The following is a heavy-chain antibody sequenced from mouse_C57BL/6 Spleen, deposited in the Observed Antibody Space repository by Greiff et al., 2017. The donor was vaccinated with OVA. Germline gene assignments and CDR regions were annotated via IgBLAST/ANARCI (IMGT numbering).Heavy chain of an antibody. Sequence: EVMLVESGEGLVKPGGSLKLSFAASGFTFSSYALSWVRQPPEKRLGWFAYMSSGGDYIYYADTVKGRFTISRDNARNTLYLQMSSLKSEDTAMYYCTRDKGSFDYWGQGTTLTVSS. CDR2: MSSGGDYI. J-gene: IGHJ2*01. CDR1: GFTFSSYA. CDR3: TRDKGSFDY. V-gene: IGHV5-9-1*02. D-gene: IGHD1-1*01.